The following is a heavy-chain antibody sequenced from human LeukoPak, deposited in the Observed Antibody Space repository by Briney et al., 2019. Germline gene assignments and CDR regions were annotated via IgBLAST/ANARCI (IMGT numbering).Heavy chain of an antibody. Sequence: SETLSLTCTVSGGSISSYYWSWIRQPPGKGLEWIGEINHSGSTNYNPSLKSRVTISVDTSKNQFSLKLSSVTAADTAVYYCARRRVRGVIIIHSVFDYWGQGTLVTVSS. CDR2: INHSGST. CDR3: ARRRVRGVIIIHSVFDY. J-gene: IGHJ4*02. V-gene: IGHV4-34*01. D-gene: IGHD3-10*01. CDR1: GGSISSYY.